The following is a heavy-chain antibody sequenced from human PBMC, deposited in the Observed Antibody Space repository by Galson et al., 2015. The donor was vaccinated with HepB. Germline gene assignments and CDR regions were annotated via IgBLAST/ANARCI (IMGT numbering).Heavy chain of an antibody. J-gene: IGHJ4*02. CDR1: GFTFSSYC. Sequence: SLRLSCAASGFTFSSYCMSWVRQAPGKGLEWVANIKQDGSEKYYVDSVKGRFTISRDNAKNSLYLQMNSLRAEDTAVYYCARAHFDWFKGWDKWDYWGQGTLVTVSP. CDR2: IKQDGSEK. V-gene: IGHV3-7*03. D-gene: IGHD3-9*01. CDR3: ARAHFDWFKGWDKWDY.